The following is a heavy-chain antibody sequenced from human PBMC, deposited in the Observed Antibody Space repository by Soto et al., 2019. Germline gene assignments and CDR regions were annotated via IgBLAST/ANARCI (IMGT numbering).Heavy chain of an antibody. V-gene: IGHV1-8*01. D-gene: IGHD4-17*01. CDR1: GYTFTSYD. CDR2: MNPNSGNT. J-gene: IGHJ4*02. CDR3: AREGPDYGDRDNDD. Sequence: ASVKVSCKASGYTFTSYDINWVRQATGQGLEWMGWMNPNSGNTGYAQKFQGRVTMTRNTSISTAYMELSSLRSEDTAVYYCAREGPDYGDRDNDDWGQATLVTVSS.